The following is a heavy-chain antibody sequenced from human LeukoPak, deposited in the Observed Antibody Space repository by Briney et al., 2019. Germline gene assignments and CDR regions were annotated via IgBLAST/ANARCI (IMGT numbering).Heavy chain of an antibody. CDR1: GFTFSSYS. D-gene: IGHD6-13*01. CDR3: ARSSGSSSWHAFDY. Sequence: GGSLRLSCAASGFTFSSYSINWVRQAPGKGLEWVSYISSSSNIKYYADSVKARLTISGDNAKNSLYLQMNSLRAEDTAIYYCARSSGSSSWHAFDYWGQGTLVTVSS. CDR2: ISSSSNIK. V-gene: IGHV3-48*01. J-gene: IGHJ4*02.